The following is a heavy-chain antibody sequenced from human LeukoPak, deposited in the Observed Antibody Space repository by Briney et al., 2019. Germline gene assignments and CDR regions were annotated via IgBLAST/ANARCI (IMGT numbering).Heavy chain of an antibody. D-gene: IGHD6-13*01. V-gene: IGHV1-2*06. CDR1: GYTFTRYH. J-gene: IGHJ4*02. CDR2: INPYSGDT. CDR3: ARDQGSLTRSWYTGS. Sequence: ASVKVSCKASGYTFTRYHIHLVRQAPGQGLEWMGRINPYSGDTNFAQKFQGRVTMTRDTSITTAYMDLSSLTPDDTAVYFCARDQGSLTRSWYTGSWGQGTQVTVSS.